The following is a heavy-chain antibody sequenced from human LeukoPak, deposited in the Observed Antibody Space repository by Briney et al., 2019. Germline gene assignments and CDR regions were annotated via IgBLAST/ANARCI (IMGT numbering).Heavy chain of an antibody. CDR3: ATSRITMVRGVSGAFDI. CDR1: GYTFTDYY. CDR2: VDPEDGET. J-gene: IGHJ3*02. Sequence: ASVKVSCKVSGYTFTDYYMHWVQQAPGKGLEWMGLVDPEDGETIYAEKLQGRVTITADTSTDTAYMELSSLRSEDTAVYYCATSRITMVRGVSGAFDIWGQGTMVTVSS. V-gene: IGHV1-69-2*01. D-gene: IGHD3-10*01.